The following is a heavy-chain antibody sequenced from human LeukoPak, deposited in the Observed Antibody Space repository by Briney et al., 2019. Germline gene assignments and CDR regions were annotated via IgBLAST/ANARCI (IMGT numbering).Heavy chain of an antibody. Sequence: ASVKVSCKASGYTFISNNLHWMRQAPGQGLEWMAILKPNSGSTTYARKFQGRVTMTTDTSTSTAYMELRSLRSDDTAVYYCTRDLPYSSSWESIDYWGQGTLVTVSS. CDR3: TRDLPYSSSWESIDY. J-gene: IGHJ4*02. D-gene: IGHD6-13*01. CDR2: LKPNSGST. CDR1: GYTFISNN. V-gene: IGHV1-46*01.